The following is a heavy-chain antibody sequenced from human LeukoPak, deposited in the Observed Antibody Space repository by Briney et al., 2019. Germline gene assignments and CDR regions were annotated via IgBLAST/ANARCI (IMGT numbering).Heavy chain of an antibody. CDR2: ISSSSRTI. CDR3: SICPLGIRLWLRSLFDS. V-gene: IGHV3-48*02. Sequence: GGSLRLSCAASGFTFRYYSMNWVRQAPGKGLEWVSYISSSSRTIHYADSVKGRFTISRDNAQNSLYLQMNSLRDKDTAVYYCSICPLGIRLWLRSLFDSWGQGTLITVPS. CDR1: GFTFRYYS. J-gene: IGHJ4*02. D-gene: IGHD5-18*01.